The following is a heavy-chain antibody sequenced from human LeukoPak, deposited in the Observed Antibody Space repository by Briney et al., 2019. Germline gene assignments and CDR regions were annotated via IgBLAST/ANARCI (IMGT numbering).Heavy chain of an antibody. CDR1: GVTYRKAL. D-gene: IGHD1-7*01. J-gene: IGHJ3*02. Sequence: VGSHRGYPAATGVTYRKALESGGRQTPGKRLEWVGRIKRKNDIGTTDYAAPVKARFTISRDDSKNTLYLQMNSLKTEDTAVYYCTAENFLYAFDIWGKGTMVTVSS. CDR2: IKRKNDIGTT. CDR3: TAENFLYAFDI. V-gene: IGHV3-15*01.